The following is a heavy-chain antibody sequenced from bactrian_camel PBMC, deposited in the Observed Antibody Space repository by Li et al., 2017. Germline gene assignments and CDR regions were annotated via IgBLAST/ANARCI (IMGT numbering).Heavy chain of an antibody. J-gene: IGHJ4*01. V-gene: IGHV3S53*01. Sequence: QLVESGGGSVQAGTSLTLTCSGYFDDDHCMGWFRQVPGKQREKVALIGSDKATHYSQSVKGRFTISKDSANNSLYLQMDSLKPEDTATYICAAGARLGGSWFYPQAGYNYWGQGTQVTVS. D-gene: IGHD6*01. CDR3: AAGARLGGSWFYPQAGYNY. CDR2: IGSDKAT. CDR1: GYFDDDHC.